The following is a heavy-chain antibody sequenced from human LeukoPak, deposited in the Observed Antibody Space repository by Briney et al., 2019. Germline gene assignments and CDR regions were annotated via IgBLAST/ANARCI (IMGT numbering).Heavy chain of an antibody. Sequence: SETLSLTCTVSGGSINNDFWTWIRQPAGKGLEWIGRIFSGGTTNYNPSLKSRVTMSVDTSKNQFSLKLRSVTAADTAVYYCARNFRGGSTYLDYWGEGTLVTVSS. D-gene: IGHD2/OR15-2a*01. V-gene: IGHV4-4*07. CDR2: IFSGGTT. J-gene: IGHJ4*02. CDR1: GGSINNDF. CDR3: ARNFRGGSTYLDY.